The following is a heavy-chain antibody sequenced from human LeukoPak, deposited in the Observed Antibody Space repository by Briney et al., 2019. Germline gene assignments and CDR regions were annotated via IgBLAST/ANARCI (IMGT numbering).Heavy chain of an antibody. CDR2: IFISGST. D-gene: IGHD1-26*01. J-gene: IGHJ4*02. V-gene: IGHV4-4*07. CDR1: GGSISSYQ. CDR3: ARATHSGSLAPFDF. Sequence: SETLSLTCTVSGGSISSYQWNWIRQPAGKGLEWIGRIFISGSTNYNPSLKSRVTMSVDTSKNQFSLKLSSVTAADTAVYYCARATHSGSLAPFDFWGQGTLVTVSS.